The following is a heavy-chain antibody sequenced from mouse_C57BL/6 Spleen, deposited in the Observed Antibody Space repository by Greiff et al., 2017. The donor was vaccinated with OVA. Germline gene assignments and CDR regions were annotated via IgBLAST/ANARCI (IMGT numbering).Heavy chain of an antibody. Sequence: VKLQESGPELVKPGASVKISCKASGYAFSSSWMNWVKQRPGKGLEWIGRIYPGDGDTNYNGKFKGKATLTADKSSSTAYMQLSSLTSEDSAVYFCARCGYYGSSGYFDVWGTGTTVTVSS. J-gene: IGHJ1*03. V-gene: IGHV1-82*01. CDR1: GYAFSSSW. CDR2: IYPGDGDT. CDR3: ARCGYYGSSGYFDV. D-gene: IGHD1-1*01.